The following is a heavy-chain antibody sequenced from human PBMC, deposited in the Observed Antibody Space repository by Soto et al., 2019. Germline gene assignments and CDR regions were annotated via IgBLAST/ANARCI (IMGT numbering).Heavy chain of an antibody. CDR2: IYYSGST. J-gene: IGHJ5*02. V-gene: IGHV4-39*01. CDR3: ARQNIGVVVAARFDP. D-gene: IGHD2-15*01. Sequence: QLQLQESGPGLVKPSETLSLTCTVSGGSISSSSYYWGWIRQPPGKGLEWIGSIYYSGSTYYNPSLKSRVSISEDTSKIQFSLKLSSVTAADTAVYYCARQNIGVVVAARFDPRGQGTLVTVSS. CDR1: GGSISSSSYY.